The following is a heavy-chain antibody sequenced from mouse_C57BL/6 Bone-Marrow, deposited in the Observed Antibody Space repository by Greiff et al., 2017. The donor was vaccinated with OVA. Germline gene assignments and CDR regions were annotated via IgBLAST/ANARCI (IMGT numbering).Heavy chain of an antibody. D-gene: IGHD1-1*01. CDR1: GYTFTSYW. J-gene: IGHJ1*03. CDR2: IDPENGDT. CDR3: ALYYYGSSYDHWYFDV. V-gene: IGHV1-62-3*01. Sequence: QVQLQQPGAELVKPGASVKLSCKASGYTFTSYWMHWVKQRPGRGLEWIGWIDPENGDTEYASKFQGKATITADTSSNTAYLQLSSLTSEDSAIYFCALYYYGSSYDHWYFDVWGTGTTVTVSS.